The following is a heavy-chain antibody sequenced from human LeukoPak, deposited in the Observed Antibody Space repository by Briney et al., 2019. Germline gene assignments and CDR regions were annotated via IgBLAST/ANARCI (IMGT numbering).Heavy chain of an antibody. J-gene: IGHJ4*02. Sequence: QPGGSLRLSCAASGFTFSDYWLSWVRQAPGEGLEWVANIKQDGSEKYYVDSVKGRFTISRDNAKNSLYLEMNSLRAEDTAVYYCARDKIVGATVFDYWGQGTLVAVSS. CDR2: IKQDGSEK. CDR1: GFTFSDYW. V-gene: IGHV3-7*01. D-gene: IGHD1-26*01. CDR3: ARDKIVGATVFDY.